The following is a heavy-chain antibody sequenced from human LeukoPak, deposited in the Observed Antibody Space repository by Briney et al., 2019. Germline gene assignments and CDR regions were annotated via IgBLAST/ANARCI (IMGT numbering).Heavy chain of an antibody. Sequence: SQTLSLTCAISGDSVSSNSAAWNWIRQSPSRGLEWLGRTYYRSKWYNHYAVSVKSRIIINPDTSKNQLSLQLNSVTPEDTAVFYCGRSENSSSYNFYSWGQGTLVTVSS. D-gene: IGHD6-6*01. CDR3: GRSENSSSYNFYS. V-gene: IGHV6-1*01. CDR2: TYYRSKWYN. CDR1: GDSVSSNSAA. J-gene: IGHJ4*02.